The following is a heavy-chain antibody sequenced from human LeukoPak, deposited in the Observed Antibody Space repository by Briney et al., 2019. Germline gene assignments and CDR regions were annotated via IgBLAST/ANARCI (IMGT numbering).Heavy chain of an antibody. D-gene: IGHD1-20*01. CDR1: GFTFSSYW. CDR2: IKQGGSEK. Sequence: GGSLRLSCAASGFTFSSYWMSWVRQAPGKGLEWVANIKQGGSEKYYVASVKGRFTISRDNAKNSLYLQMYSLRAEDTAVYYCATGITGTKRVGYFDYRGQGTLVTVSS. V-gene: IGHV3-7*01. CDR3: ATGITGTKRVGYFDY. J-gene: IGHJ4*02.